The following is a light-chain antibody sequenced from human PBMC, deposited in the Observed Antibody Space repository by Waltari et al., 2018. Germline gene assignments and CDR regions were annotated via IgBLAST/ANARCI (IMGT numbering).Light chain of an antibody. J-gene: IGKJ1*01. V-gene: IGKV3-11*01. Sequence: EIVWSQSPATLPLSPGERATLSSRASQSVSNYLVWHKQTPGKALSHFIEEACTRATGIPVRFSGGGSGTDFTLTISSLEPEDLAGYYCQQRRNWLWTFGQGTKVAIK. CDR1: QSVSNY. CDR3: QQRRNWLWT. CDR2: EAC.